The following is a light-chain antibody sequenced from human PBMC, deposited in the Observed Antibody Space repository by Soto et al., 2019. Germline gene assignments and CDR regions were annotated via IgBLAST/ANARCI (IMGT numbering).Light chain of an antibody. CDR1: QSISSY. Sequence: DTPMTQSPSSLSASVGDRVTITCRASQSISSYLSWYQQRPGKAPKLLIYAASSLQRGVPSRFSGGRSGTDFILTISSLQPEEIATYYCQQSYTTPLTFGPETKVDIK. CDR3: QQSYTTPLT. V-gene: IGKV1-39*01. J-gene: IGKJ3*01. CDR2: AAS.